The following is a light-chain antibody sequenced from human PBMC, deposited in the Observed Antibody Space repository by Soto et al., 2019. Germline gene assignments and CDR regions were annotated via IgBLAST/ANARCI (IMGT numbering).Light chain of an antibody. V-gene: IGKV3-15*01. CDR3: QQYNSWPRT. CDR2: GAS. J-gene: IGKJ1*01. CDR1: QSVSSK. Sequence: EIMMTQSPATLSAFPGETATLSCRASQSVSSKVAWYQQRPGQAPRLLIYGASMRATDIPARISGSGSGTEFTLTISSLQSEDFAVYYCQQYNSWPRTFGQGAKVEVK.